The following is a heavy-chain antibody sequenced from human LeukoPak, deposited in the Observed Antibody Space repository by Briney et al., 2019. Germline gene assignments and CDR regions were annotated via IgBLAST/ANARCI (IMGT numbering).Heavy chain of an antibody. D-gene: IGHD6-19*01. CDR2: IYYSGST. CDR3: ARETSSGWYGGYGIDY. J-gene: IGHJ4*02. V-gene: IGHV4-30-4*08. Sequence: SETLSLTCTVSGGSISSGDHYWSWIRQPPGKGLEWIGYIYYSGSTYYNPSLKSRVTISVDTSKNQFSLKLSSVTAADTAVYYCARETSSGWYGGYGIDYWGQGTLVTVSS. CDR1: GGSISSGDHY.